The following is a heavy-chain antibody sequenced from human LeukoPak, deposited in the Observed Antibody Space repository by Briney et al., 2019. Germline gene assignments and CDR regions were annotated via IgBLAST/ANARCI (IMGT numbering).Heavy chain of an antibody. V-gene: IGHV1-2*02. CDR2: INPNSGGT. CDR1: EYTFTGYY. J-gene: IGHJ4*02. Sequence: ASVKVSCKASEYTFTGYYMHWVRQAPGQGLEWMGWINPNSGGTNYAQKFQGRVTMTRDTSINTAYMELSRLRSDDTAVYYCAGDMVRGVILRRVLEYWGQGTLVTVSS. D-gene: IGHD3-10*01. CDR3: AGDMVRGVILRRVLEY.